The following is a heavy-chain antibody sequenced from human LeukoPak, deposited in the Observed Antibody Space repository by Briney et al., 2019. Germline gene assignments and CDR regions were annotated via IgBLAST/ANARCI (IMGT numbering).Heavy chain of an antibody. CDR3: ARLLMYDSSGYPKYYFDY. J-gene: IGHJ4*02. CDR1: GSSFTSYW. V-gene: IGHV5-51*01. D-gene: IGHD3-22*01. CDR2: IYPGDSNT. Sequence: GESLKISCKGSGSSFTSYWIGWVRQMPGKGLEWMGIIYPGDSNTRYSPSFQGQVTISADKSISTAYLQWSSLKASDTAMYYCARLLMYDSSGYPKYYFDYWGQGTLVTVSS.